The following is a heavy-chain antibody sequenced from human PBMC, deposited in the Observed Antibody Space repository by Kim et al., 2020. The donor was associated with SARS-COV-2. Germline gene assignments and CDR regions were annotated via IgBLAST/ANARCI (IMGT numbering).Heavy chain of an antibody. CDR1: GGSISSGAYY. V-gene: IGHV4-30-4*01. CDR3: ARTKRITIFGVVQWFDP. Sequence: SETLSLTCTVSGGSISSGAYYWSWIRQPPGKGLEWIGYIYYSGSTYYNPSLKSRVTISVDTSKNQFSLKLSSVTAADTAVYYCARTKRITIFGVVQWFDPWGQGTLVTVSS. D-gene: IGHD3-3*01. CDR2: IYYSGST. J-gene: IGHJ5*02.